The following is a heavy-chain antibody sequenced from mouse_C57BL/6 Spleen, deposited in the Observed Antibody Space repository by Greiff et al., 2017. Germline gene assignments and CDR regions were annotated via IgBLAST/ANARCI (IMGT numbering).Heavy chain of an antibody. Sequence: QVQLKESGPGLVAPSQSLSITCTVFGFSFTSYAISRVRQPPGKGLEWLRVIWTGGRTNYNSALKSRLSISKDNSKSQVFLKMNSLQTDDTARYYCARNWYWYFGVWGTGTTVTVSS. CDR1: GFSFTSYA. CDR2: IWTGGRT. V-gene: IGHV2-9-1*01. J-gene: IGHJ1*03. CDR3: ARNWYWYFGV.